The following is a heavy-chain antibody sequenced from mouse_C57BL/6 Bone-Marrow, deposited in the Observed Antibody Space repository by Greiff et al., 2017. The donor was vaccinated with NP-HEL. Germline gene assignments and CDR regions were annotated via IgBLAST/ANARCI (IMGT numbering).Heavy chain of an antibody. Sequence: QVQLQQSGPGLVQPSQSLSITCTVSGFSLTSYGVHWVRQSPGKGLEWLGVIWSGGSTDYNAAFISRLSISKDNSKSQVFFKMNSLQADDTAIYYCALQLRLPWFAYWGQGTLVTVSA. CDR3: ALQLRLPWFAY. V-gene: IGHV2-2*01. J-gene: IGHJ3*01. CDR2: IWSGGST. D-gene: IGHD3-2*02. CDR1: GFSLTSYG.